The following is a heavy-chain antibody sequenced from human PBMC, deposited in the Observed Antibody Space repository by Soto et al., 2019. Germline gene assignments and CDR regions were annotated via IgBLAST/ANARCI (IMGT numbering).Heavy chain of an antibody. CDR3: AREAGTHGAVDY. CDR2: IKQDGSEK. V-gene: IGHV3-7*03. D-gene: IGHD1-7*01. CDR1: GFTFSSYA. J-gene: IGHJ4*03. Sequence: PGGSLRLSCAASGFTFSSYAMHWVRQAPGKGLEWVANIKQDGSEKYYVDSVKGRFTISRDNAKNSLYLQMNSLRAEDTAVYYCAREAGTHGAVDYWGQGTTVTVSS.